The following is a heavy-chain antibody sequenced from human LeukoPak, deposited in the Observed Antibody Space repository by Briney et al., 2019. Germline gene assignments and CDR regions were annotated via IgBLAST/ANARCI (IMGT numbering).Heavy chain of an antibody. J-gene: IGHJ2*01. Sequence: GSLVKVSCKASGGTFSSYAISWVRQAPGQGLEWMGGIIPIFGTANYAQKFQGRVTITADKSTSTAYMELSSLRSEDTAVYYCAREEYVFPYHLLFGYFDLWGRGTLVTVSS. V-gene: IGHV1-69*06. CDR1: GGTFSSYA. CDR3: AREEYVFPYHLLFGYFDL. D-gene: IGHD2-2*01. CDR2: IIPIFGTA.